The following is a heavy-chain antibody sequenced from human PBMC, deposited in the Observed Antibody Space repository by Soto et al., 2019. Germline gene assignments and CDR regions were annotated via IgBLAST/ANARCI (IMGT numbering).Heavy chain of an antibody. V-gene: IGHV3-21*01. Sequence: GSLRLSCAASGFTFSSYSMNWVRQAPGKGLEWVSSISSSSSYIYYADSVKGRFTISRDNAKNSLYLQMNSLRAEDTAVYYCARDAGIDWSSWFDPWGQGTLVTVSS. J-gene: IGHJ5*02. CDR1: GFTFSSYS. D-gene: IGHD1-1*01. CDR3: ARDAGIDWSSWFDP. CDR2: ISSSSSYI.